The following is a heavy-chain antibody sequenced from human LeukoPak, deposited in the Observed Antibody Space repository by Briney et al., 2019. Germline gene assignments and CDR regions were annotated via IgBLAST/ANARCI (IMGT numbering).Heavy chain of an antibody. D-gene: IGHD3-22*01. V-gene: IGHV1-8*01. CDR2: TNPNGGNT. J-gene: IGHJ6*02. CDR1: GYTFTSYD. CDR3: ARGPPPTYYYDSSGNQDYYYGMDV. Sequence: ASVKVSCKASGYTFTSYDINWVRQATGQGLEWMGWTNPNGGNTGYAQKFQGRVTMTRNTSISTAYMELSSLRSEDTAVYYCARGPPPTYYYDSSGNQDYYYGMDVWGQGTTVTVSS.